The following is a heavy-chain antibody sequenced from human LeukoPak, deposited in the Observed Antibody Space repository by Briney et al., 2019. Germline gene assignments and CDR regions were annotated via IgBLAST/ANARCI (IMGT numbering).Heavy chain of an antibody. J-gene: IGHJ6*03. CDR1: GGTFSSYA. V-gene: IGHV1-69*05. Sequence: SVKVSCKASGGTFSSYAISWVPQAPGQGLEWMGGIIPIFGTANYAQKFQGRVTITTDESTSTAYMELSSLRSEDTAVYYCARNPIVVVPAAMPRYYYYYYMDVWGKGTTVTVSS. CDR3: ARNPIVVVPAAMPRYYYYYYMDV. CDR2: IIPIFGTA. D-gene: IGHD2-2*01.